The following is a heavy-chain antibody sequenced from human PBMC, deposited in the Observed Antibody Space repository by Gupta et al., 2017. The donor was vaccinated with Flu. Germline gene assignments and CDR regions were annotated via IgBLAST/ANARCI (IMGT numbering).Heavy chain of an antibody. CDR3: ARGGEAYDSTSNYPEDF. D-gene: IGHD3-3*01. Sequence: QVHLQESGPGLVKPSQTLSLTCTVSGDSISRGTYSWSWIRQSAGEGLEWIGRIYNSGSTNYNPSLQSRVAMSIDTSKNQFSLKVDSVTAADTAVYFCARGGEAYDSTSNYPEDFWGQGTLVTVSS. CDR1: GDSISRGTYS. CDR2: IYNSGST. V-gene: IGHV4-61*02. J-gene: IGHJ4*02.